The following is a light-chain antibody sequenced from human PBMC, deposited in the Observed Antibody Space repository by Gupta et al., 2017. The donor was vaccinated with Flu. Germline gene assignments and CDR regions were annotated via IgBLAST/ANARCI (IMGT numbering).Light chain of an antibody. CDR3: QQSYTTPLT. CDR1: QKISRN. V-gene: IGKV1-39*01. J-gene: IGKJ4*01. CDR2: GAA. Sequence: PSSLSASVGDRVTISCRASQKISRNLNWYQQKPGIAPKLLIYGAASSHSGVPPRFRGSGSGTDFTLTISALQPEDFATYYCQQSYTTPLTFGGGTEVEI.